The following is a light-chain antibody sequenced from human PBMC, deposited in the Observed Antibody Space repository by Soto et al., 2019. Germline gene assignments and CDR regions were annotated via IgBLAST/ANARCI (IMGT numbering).Light chain of an antibody. V-gene: IGLV2-8*01. J-gene: IGLJ2*01. CDR2: EVT. CDR1: SGDVGSRDY. Sequence: QSVLTQPPSASGSPGQSVTISCTGTSGDVGSRDYVSWYQQHPGEAPKLMIYEVTKRSSGVPDRFSGSKSGNTASLTVSGLQAEDEADYYCSSYAGSKYVVFGRGTKLTVL. CDR3: SSYAGSKYVV.